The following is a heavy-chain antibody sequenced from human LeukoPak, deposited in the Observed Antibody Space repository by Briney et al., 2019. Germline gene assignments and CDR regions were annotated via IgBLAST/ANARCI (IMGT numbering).Heavy chain of an antibody. V-gene: IGHV4-61*02. CDR1: GGSISSGSYY. CDR2: IYTSGST. CDR3: ARHRRYYGSGSYYSDFDS. Sequence: PSETLSLTCTVSGGSISSGSYYWSWIRQPAGKGLEWIGRIYTSGSTNYNPSLKSRVTISADMSKNYFSLRLSSVTAADTATYYCARHRRYYGSGSYYSDFDSWGQGILVTVSS. D-gene: IGHD3-10*01. J-gene: IGHJ4*02.